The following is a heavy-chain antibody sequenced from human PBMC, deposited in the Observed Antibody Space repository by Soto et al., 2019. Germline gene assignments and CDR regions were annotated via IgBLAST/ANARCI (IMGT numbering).Heavy chain of an antibody. CDR2: ISAYNGNT. J-gene: IGHJ5*02. Sequence: QVQLVQSGAEVKKPGASVKVSCKASGYTFTSYGMSWVRQAPGQGLEWMGWISAYNGNTSYAQKLRGRVNKTTDTCTSTAYRELSSLRSVYTAVYYCAGGRARFDPWGQGTLVTVAS. D-gene: IGHD3-16*01. V-gene: IGHV1-18*01. CDR3: AGGRARFDP. CDR1: GYTFTSYG.